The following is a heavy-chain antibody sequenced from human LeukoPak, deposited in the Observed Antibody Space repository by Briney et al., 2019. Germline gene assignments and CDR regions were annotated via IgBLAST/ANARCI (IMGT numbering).Heavy chain of an antibody. CDR1: GFTFSSYA. CDR2: ISYDGSNK. V-gene: IGHV3-30*04. D-gene: IGHD6-13*01. Sequence: GGSLRLSCAASGFTFSSYAMHWVRQAPGKGLEWEAVISYDGSNKYYADSVKGRFTISRDSSKNTLYLQMNSLRAEDTAVYYCAREFLPGIAAAGTAYGMDVWGKGTTVTVSS. J-gene: IGHJ6*04. CDR3: AREFLPGIAAAGTAYGMDV.